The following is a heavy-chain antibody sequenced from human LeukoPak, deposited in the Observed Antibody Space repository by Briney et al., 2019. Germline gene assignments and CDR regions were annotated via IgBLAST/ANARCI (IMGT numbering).Heavy chain of an antibody. J-gene: IGHJ6*02. CDR3: ARQTELQQHIYYYYGMDV. CDR1: GFTFSDYY. D-gene: IGHD4-11*01. CDR2: ISSSGSTI. Sequence: GGSLRLSCAASGFTFSDYYMSWIRQAPGKGLEWVSYISSSGSTIYYADSVKGRFTISRDNAKTSLYLQMNSLRAEDTAVYYCARQTELQQHIYYYYGMDVWGQGTTVTVSS. V-gene: IGHV3-11*01.